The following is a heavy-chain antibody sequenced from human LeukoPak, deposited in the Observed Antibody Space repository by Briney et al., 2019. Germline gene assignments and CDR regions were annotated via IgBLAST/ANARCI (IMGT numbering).Heavy chain of an antibody. CDR2: ISYDGGNK. V-gene: IGHV3-30-3*01. D-gene: IGHD2-2*01. Sequence: PGRSLRLSCAASGFTFSSYAIHWVRQAPGKGLEWVALISYDGGNKYYADSVKGRFTISRDNSKNTLYLQMNSLRAEDTAVYYCARDYCSSTSCYYYSWGQGTLVTVSS. CDR1: GFTFSSYA. CDR3: ARDYCSSTSCYYYS. J-gene: IGHJ4*02.